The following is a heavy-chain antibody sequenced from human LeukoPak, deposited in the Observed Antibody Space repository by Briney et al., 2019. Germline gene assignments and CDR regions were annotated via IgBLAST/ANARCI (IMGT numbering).Heavy chain of an antibody. V-gene: IGHV4-30-4*01. CDR1: GGSISSGDYY. J-gene: IGHJ4*02. CDR2: IYYSGST. CDR3: ASHCSSTSCPIGY. Sequence: SETLSLTCTVSGGSISSGDYYWSWLRQPPGKGLEWIGYIYYSGSTYYDPSLKSRVTISVDTSKNQFSLKLSSVTAADTAVYYCASHCSSTSCPIGYWGQGTLVTVSS. D-gene: IGHD2-2*01.